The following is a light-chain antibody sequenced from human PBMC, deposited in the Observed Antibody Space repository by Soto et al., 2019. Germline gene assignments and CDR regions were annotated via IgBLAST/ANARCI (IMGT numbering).Light chain of an antibody. Sequence: EIVLTQSPATLSVSPGERATLSCRASETVNSNLAWYQQKPGQAPRLPIYGASTRATGIPARFSGSGSGTEFTLTISSLQSEDFAVYYCQQYNNWPLTFGQGTKVDIK. CDR3: QQYNNWPLT. CDR1: ETVNSN. V-gene: IGKV3-15*01. J-gene: IGKJ1*01. CDR2: GAS.